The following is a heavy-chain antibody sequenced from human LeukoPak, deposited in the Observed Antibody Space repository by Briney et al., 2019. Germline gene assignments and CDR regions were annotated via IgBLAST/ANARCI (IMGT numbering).Heavy chain of an antibody. CDR2: IYYSGST. D-gene: IGHD6-19*01. CDR1: GGSISSYY. CDR3: ARSQWLVQDFDY. Sequence: PSETLSLTCTVSGGSISSYYWSWLRQPPGKGLEWIGYIYYSGSTNYNPSLKSRVTISVDTSKNQFSLKLSSVTAADTAVYYCARSQWLVQDFDYWGQGTLVTVSS. V-gene: IGHV4-59*01. J-gene: IGHJ4*02.